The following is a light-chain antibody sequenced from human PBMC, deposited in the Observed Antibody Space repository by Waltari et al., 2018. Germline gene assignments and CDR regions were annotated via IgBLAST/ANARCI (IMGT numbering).Light chain of an antibody. CDR3: QQYNNWPYT. V-gene: IGKV3-15*01. CDR1: QSVSSN. CDR2: GAS. Sequence: EIVMTQSPATLSVSPGERATLSCRASQSVSSNLALYQQKPGQAPRLLIYGASTRATGIPARFSGVGSGTEFTLTISSLQSEYFAVYYCQQYNNWPYTFGQGTKLEIK. J-gene: IGKJ2*01.